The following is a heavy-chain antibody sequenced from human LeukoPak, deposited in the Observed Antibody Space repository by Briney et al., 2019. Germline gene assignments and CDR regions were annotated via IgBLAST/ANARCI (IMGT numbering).Heavy chain of an antibody. V-gene: IGHV4-30-2*01. Sequence: SQTLSLTCTVSGGSISSGGYYWSWIRQPPGKGLEWIGYIYHGGSTYYNPSLKSRVTISVDTSKNQFSLKLNSMTAADTAVYYCARLSGSPWYWGQGTLVTVSS. J-gene: IGHJ4*02. CDR3: ARLSGSPWY. D-gene: IGHD3-10*01. CDR2: IYHGGST. CDR1: GGSISSGGYY.